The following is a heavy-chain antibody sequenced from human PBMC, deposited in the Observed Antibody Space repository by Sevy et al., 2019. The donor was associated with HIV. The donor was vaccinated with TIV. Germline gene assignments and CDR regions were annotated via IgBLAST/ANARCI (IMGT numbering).Heavy chain of an antibody. V-gene: IGHV3-72*01. D-gene: IGHD6-13*01. CDR3: ASVLGSSWQMSFFDY. CDR2: IRKKANSHTT. Sequence: GGSLRLSCAASGFTFSDHYMDWVRQAPGKGLEWVGRIRKKANSHTTEYAASVKGRLTISRDDSKNSLYLQMTSLKTEDTAVYYCASVLGSSWQMSFFDYWGQGTLVTVSS. J-gene: IGHJ4*02. CDR1: GFTFSDHY.